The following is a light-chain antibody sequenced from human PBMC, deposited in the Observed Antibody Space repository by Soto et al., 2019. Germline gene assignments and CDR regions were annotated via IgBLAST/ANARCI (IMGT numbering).Light chain of an antibody. CDR2: EVT. CDR3: CSYTSSSTLV. Sequence: QSALTQPASVSGSPGQSITISCTGTSSDIGGYNFVSWYQQHPGKAPKLMIYEVTNRPSGVSYRFSGSKSGNTASLTISGLQAEDEADYYCCSYTSSSTLVFGGGTKLTAL. V-gene: IGLV2-14*01. J-gene: IGLJ2*01. CDR1: SSDIGGYNF.